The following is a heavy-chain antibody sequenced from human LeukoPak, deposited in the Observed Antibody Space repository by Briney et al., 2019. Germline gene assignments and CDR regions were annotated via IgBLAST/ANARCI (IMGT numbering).Heavy chain of an antibody. V-gene: IGHV4-39*07. D-gene: IGHD2-8*01. J-gene: IGHJ2*01. CDR3: ARGLYCTNGVCPISYWYFDL. Sequence: PSETLSLTCTVSGGSISSSSYYWGWIRQPPGKGLEWIGSIYYSGSTYYNPSLKSRVTISVDTSKNQFSLKLSSVTAADTAVYYCARGLYCTNGVCPISYWYFDLWGRGTLVTVSS. CDR1: GGSISSSSYY. CDR2: IYYSGST.